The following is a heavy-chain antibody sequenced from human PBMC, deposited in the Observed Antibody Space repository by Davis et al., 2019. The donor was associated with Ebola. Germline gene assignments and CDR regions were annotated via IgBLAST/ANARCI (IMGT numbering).Heavy chain of an antibody. J-gene: IGHJ4*02. CDR3: ARESGGGIDY. CDR1: GFNFGAYA. V-gene: IGHV3-49*04. D-gene: IGHD1-26*01. CDR2: IRNKAYGGTT. Sequence: GGSLRLSCTASGFNFGAYALTWVRQPPRKGLEWVGFIRNKAYGGTTEYAASVKGRFTISRDDSGNIAYLQMNSLKIEDTAVYYCARESGGGIDYWGQGTLVTVSS.